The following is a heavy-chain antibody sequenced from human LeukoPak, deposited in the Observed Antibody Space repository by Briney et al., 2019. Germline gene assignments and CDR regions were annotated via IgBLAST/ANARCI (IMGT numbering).Heavy chain of an antibody. CDR2: ISVYNGNT. CDR3: ARVNSGSYYGDGYDI. CDR1: GYTSSNYG. V-gene: IGHV1-18*01. D-gene: IGHD1-26*01. Sequence: GASVKVSCKASGYTSSNYGITWVRQAPGQGLEWMGWISVYNGNTKYAQKLQGRVTMTTDTSTSTVYMELRSLRSDDTAVYYCARVNSGSYYGDGYDIWGQGTMVIVSS. J-gene: IGHJ3*02.